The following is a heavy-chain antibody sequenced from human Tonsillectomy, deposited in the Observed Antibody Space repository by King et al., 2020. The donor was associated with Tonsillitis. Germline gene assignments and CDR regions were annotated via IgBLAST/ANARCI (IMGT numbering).Heavy chain of an antibody. D-gene: IGHD3-22*01. V-gene: IGHV3-74*01. CDR3: ARVRYYDSSGNYLYYFDY. J-gene: IGHJ4*02. Sequence: DVQLVESGGGLVQPGGSLRLSCAAPGFTFSSYWMHWVRQAPGKGLVWVSRINSDGSSTSYADSVKGRFTISRDNAKNTLYLQMNSLRAEDTAVYYCARVRYYDSSGNYLYYFDYGGQGTLVTVSS. CDR1: GFTFSSYW. CDR2: INSDGSST.